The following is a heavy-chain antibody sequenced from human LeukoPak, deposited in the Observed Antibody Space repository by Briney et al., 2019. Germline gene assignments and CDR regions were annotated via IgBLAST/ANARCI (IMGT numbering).Heavy chain of an antibody. D-gene: IGHD5-12*01. CDR2: IDPSDAYT. J-gene: IGHJ4*02. V-gene: IGHV5-10-1*01. CDR1: GYSFTSYW. Sequence: GESLKISCKGSGYSFTSYWISWVRQMPGKGLEWMGRIDPSDAYTNYGPSFQGHVTISSDKSIKTAYLQWSSLKASDTAMYYCARHEGYSGSARVYWGQGTLVTVSS. CDR3: ARHEGYSGSARVY.